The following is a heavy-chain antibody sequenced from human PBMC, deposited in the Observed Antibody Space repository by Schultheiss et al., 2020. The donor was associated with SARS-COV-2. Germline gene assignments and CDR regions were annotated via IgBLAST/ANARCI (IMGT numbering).Heavy chain of an antibody. J-gene: IGHJ6*02. CDR2: IYHSGST. CDR1: GGSISSSSYY. CDR3: ARSSSWPGGDV. Sequence: SETLSLTCTVSGGSISSSSYYWGWIRQPPGKGLEWIGEIYHSGSTNYNPSLKSRVTISVDKSKNQFSLKLSSVTAADTAVYYCARSSSWPGGDVWGQGTTVTVSS. V-gene: IGHV4-39*07. D-gene: IGHD6-13*01.